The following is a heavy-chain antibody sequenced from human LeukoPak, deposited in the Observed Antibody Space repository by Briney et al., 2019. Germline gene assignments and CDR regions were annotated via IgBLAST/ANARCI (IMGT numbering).Heavy chain of an antibody. J-gene: IGHJ4*02. CDR3: ARGGHSLRYFDHYYFDY. CDR1: GYTFTGYY. V-gene: IGHV1-2*02. D-gene: IGHD3-9*01. Sequence: GTSVKVSCRASGYTFTGYYMHWVRQAPGQGLEWMGWINPNSGGTNYAQKFQGRVTMTRDTSISTAYMELSRLGSDDTAVYYCARGGHSLRYFDHYYFDYWGQGTLVTVSS. CDR2: INPNSGGT.